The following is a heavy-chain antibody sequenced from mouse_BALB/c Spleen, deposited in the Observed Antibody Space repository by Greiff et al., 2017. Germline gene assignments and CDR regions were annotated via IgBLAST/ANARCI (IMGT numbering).Heavy chain of an antibody. Sequence: VQLQQSGAELVKPGASVKLSCTASGFNIKDTYMHWVKHRPEQGLEWIGRIDPANGNTKYDPKFQGKATITADTSSNTAYLQLSSLTSEDTAVYYCARGDYGYAMDYWGQGTSVTVSS. CDR2: IDPANGNT. J-gene: IGHJ4*01. D-gene: IGHD1-1*01. CDR3: ARGDYGYAMDY. CDR1: GFNIKDTY. V-gene: IGHV14-3*02.